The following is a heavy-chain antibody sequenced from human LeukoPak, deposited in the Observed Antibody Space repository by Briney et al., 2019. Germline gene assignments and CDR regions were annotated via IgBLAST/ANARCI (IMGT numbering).Heavy chain of an antibody. Sequence: SETLSLTCTVSGGSISSSSYYWGWIRQPPGKGLEWIGSIYYSGSTYYNPSVKSRGTVSVDTSKNQFSLKLSSVTAADTAVYYCARLERDWGGFDYWGQGTLVTVSS. CDR1: GGSISSSSYY. V-gene: IGHV4-39*01. CDR2: IYYSGST. CDR3: ARLERDWGGFDY. J-gene: IGHJ4*02. D-gene: IGHD2-21*02.